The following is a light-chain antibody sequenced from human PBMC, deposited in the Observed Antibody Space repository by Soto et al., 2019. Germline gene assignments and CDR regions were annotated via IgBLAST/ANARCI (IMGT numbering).Light chain of an antibody. CDR3: QQYSIWRT. CDR1: QNIHNH. Sequence: DKLMSQSPATLSVSPGERVTLSCRASQNIHNHMSWFLQKPGQTPRLLIYDAIIRAPDVPARFSGSWSGTEFTLTINSLQSEDFAVYYCQQYSIWRTFGQGTKVDIK. CDR2: DAI. V-gene: IGKV3-15*01. J-gene: IGKJ1*01.